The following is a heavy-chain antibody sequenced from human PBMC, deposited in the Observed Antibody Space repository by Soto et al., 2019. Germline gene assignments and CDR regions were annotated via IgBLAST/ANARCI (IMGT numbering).Heavy chain of an antibody. CDR2: TYYRSKWCN. V-gene: IGHV6-1*01. D-gene: IGHD6-19*01. J-gene: IGHJ4*02. CDR3: ARGQWVDFDY. Sequence: SQTLSLTCDISGDSVSSNSAAWNWIRQSPSRGLEWLGRTYYRSKWCNEYALSVKSRITINPDTSKNQFSLQLRSLTPEDTAVYYCARGQWVDFDYWGQGTLVTVSS. CDR1: GDSVSSNSAA.